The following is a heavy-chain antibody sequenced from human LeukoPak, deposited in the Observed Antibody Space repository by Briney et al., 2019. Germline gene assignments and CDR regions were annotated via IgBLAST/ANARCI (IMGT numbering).Heavy chain of an antibody. Sequence: PSETLSLTCAVSGGSISSSNWWSWVRQPPGKGLEWVSYIRSSSTIYYADSVKGRFTISRDDAKNSLYLQMNSLRGDDTAVYFCARDSGVDAHIDYWGQGTLVTVSS. D-gene: IGHD3-3*01. CDR2: IRSSSTI. V-gene: IGHV3-48*01. CDR3: ARDSGVDAHIDY. CDR1: GGSISSSN. J-gene: IGHJ4*02.